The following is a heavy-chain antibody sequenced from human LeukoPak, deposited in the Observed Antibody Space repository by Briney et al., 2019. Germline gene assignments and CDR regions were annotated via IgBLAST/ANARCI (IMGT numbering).Heavy chain of an antibody. CDR2: IKTDGSEK. V-gene: IGHV3-7*01. J-gene: IGHJ5*02. Sequence: PGGSLRLSCAASGFTFSSYWMTWVRQTPGKGLEWVANIKTDGSEKYYVDSVKGRFTISRDNAKNSLYLQMNSLRAEDTAVYYCARVVDIVANWFDPWGQGTLVTVSS. D-gene: IGHD5-12*01. CDR3: ARVVDIVANWFDP. CDR1: GFTFSSYW.